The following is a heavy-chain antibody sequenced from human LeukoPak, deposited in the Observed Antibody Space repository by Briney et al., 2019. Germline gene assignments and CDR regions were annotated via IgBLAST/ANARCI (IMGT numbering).Heavy chain of an antibody. J-gene: IGHJ4*02. D-gene: IGHD3-22*01. CDR1: GFTLRSYT. V-gene: IGHV3-7*01. Sequence: GGSLRLSCAASGFTLRSYTMNWVRQAPGKGLEWVANIKEDGSGIYYVDSVEGRFTISRDNAKKSLYLQMNSLRAEDTAVYYCARGDTSGYYYRFFDYWGQGTLVTVSS. CDR2: IKEDGSGI. CDR3: ARGDTSGYYYRFFDY.